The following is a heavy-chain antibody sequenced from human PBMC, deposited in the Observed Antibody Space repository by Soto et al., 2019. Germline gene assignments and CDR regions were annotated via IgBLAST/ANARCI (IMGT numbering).Heavy chain of an antibody. CDR2: IKQDGSEK. J-gene: IGHJ3*02. V-gene: IGHV3-7*01. Sequence: GSLRLSCAASGVTFSSYWMSWVRQAPGKGLEWVANIKQDGSEKYYVDSVKGRFTISRDNAKNSLYLQMNSLRAEDTAVYYCARDSGPDAFDIWGQGTMVTVSS. D-gene: IGHD3-10*01. CDR1: GVTFSSYW. CDR3: ARDSGPDAFDI.